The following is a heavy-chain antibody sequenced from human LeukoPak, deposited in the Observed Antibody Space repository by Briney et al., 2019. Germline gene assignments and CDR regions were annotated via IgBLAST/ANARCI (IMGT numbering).Heavy chain of an antibody. CDR1: GFTFSSHG. D-gene: IGHD3-10*01. CDR3: AKAEGSGNQPFDY. J-gene: IGHJ4*02. Sequence: TGGSLRLSCAASGFTFSSHGMHWVRQAPGKGLEWVAVIWYDGSNKYYADSVKGRFTISRDNDKKTLFLHLNSLRAEDTAIYYCAKAEGSGNQPFDYWGQGTLVTVSS. CDR2: IWYDGSNK. V-gene: IGHV3-33*06.